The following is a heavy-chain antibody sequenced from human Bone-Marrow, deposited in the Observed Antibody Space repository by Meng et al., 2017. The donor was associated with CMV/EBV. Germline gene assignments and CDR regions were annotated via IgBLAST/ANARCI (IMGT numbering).Heavy chain of an antibody. CDR2: MNPNSGNT. Sequence: ASVKVSCKASGYTFTSYDINWVRQATGQGLEWMGWMNPNSGNTGYAQKFQGRVTITRNTSISTAYMELRSLRSEDTAVYYCASRYCSSTSCSRDAFDIWGQGTMVTVSS. V-gene: IGHV1-8*03. J-gene: IGHJ3*02. CDR3: ASRYCSSTSCSRDAFDI. CDR1: GYTFTSYD. D-gene: IGHD2-2*01.